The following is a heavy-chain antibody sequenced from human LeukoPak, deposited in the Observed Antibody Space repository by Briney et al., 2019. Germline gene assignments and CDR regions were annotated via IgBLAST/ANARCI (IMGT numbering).Heavy chain of an antibody. D-gene: IGHD1-26*01. CDR1: GFNFDDYG. CDR3: ARGSGSYSTYFDF. J-gene: IGHJ4*02. CDR2: ISWNGGST. V-gene: IGHV3-20*04. Sequence: GGSLRLSCAASGFNFDDYGMTWVRQAPGEGLGWVSGISWNGGSTGYVDSVKGRFTISRDNANNSLYLQMNSLRGEDTALYYCARGSGSYSTYFDFWGQGTLVTVSS.